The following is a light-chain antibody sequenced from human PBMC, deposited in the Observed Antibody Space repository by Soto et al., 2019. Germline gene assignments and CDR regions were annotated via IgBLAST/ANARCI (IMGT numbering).Light chain of an antibody. Sequence: QSVLTQPPSVSGAPGQRVTISCTGGSSNIGAGFDVHWYQQLPGTAPKLLIYNNNNRPSGVPDRFSGSKSGTSASLAITGLQAEDEADYYCQSNDNSLHSYGFGTGTKVTVL. V-gene: IGLV1-40*01. J-gene: IGLJ1*01. CDR2: NNN. CDR1: SSNIGAGFD. CDR3: QSNDNSLHSYG.